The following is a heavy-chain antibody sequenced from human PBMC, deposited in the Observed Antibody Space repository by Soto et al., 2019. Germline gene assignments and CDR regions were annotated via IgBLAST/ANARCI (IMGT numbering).Heavy chain of an antibody. V-gene: IGHV3-30*18. CDR2: ISYDGSNK. J-gene: IGHJ4*02. CDR1: GFTFSSYG. CDR3: AKDHGYSYGLVDY. Sequence: GGSLRLSCAASGFTFSSYGMHWVRQAPGKGLEWVAVISYDGSNKYYADSVKGRFTISRDNSKNTLYLQMNSLRAEDTAVYYCAKDHGYSYGLVDYWGQGTLVTVSS. D-gene: IGHD5-18*01.